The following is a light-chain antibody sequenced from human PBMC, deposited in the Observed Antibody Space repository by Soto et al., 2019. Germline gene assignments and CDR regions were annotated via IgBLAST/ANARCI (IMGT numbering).Light chain of an antibody. V-gene: IGKV1-39*01. CDR2: GSS. CDR1: QTISDY. Sequence: DIQMTQSPPSLSASVGDRVTITCRASQTISDYLHWYQQKPGKAPTLLIYGSSSLQTGVPPRFSGSGSGTEFTLTISSLQPEDFGTYYCQQTYDSIVSFGGGTKVDIK. J-gene: IGKJ4*01. CDR3: QQTYDSIVS.